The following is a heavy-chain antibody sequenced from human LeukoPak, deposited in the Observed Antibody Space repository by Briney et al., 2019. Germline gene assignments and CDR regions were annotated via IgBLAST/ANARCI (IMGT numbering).Heavy chain of an antibody. J-gene: IGHJ4*02. CDR1: GFTFSSFW. V-gene: IGHV3-7*03. D-gene: IGHD6-19*01. Sequence: GGSLRLSCAASGFTFSSFWMSWVRQAPGKGLEWVANINQDGSGKYFVDSVKGRFTISRDNAKNSLYLQMNSLRAEDTAVYYCARRALYSSGCADYWGQGTLVTVSS. CDR2: INQDGSGK. CDR3: ARRALYSSGCADY.